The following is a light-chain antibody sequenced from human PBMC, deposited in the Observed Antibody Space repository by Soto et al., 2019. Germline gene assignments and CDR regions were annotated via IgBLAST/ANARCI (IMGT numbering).Light chain of an antibody. CDR3: QQYYVYPLT. Sequence: DVQMTQSPSTLSASIGDRVFITCRASQSVGTWLAWYQQKPGKAPDLLIYDASNLESGVPSRFSGSGSGTEFTLIIAGLQPADFATYYCQQYYVYPLTFGGGNKVEIE. CDR2: DAS. J-gene: IGKJ4*01. V-gene: IGKV1-5*01. CDR1: QSVGTW.